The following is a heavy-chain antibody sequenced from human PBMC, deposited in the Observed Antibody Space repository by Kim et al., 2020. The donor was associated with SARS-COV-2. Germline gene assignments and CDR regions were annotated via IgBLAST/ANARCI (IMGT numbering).Heavy chain of an antibody. J-gene: IGHJ5*02. D-gene: IGHD1-26*01. CDR2: ISWNSGSI. CDR3: AKEGLVGATTGGWFDP. V-gene: IGHV3-9*01. CDR1: GFTFDDYA. Sequence: GGSLRLSCAASGFTFDDYAMHWVRQAPGKGLEWVSGISWNSGSIGYADSVKGRFTISRDNAKNSLYLQMNSLRAEDTALYYCAKEGLVGATTGGWFDPWGQGTLVTVSS.